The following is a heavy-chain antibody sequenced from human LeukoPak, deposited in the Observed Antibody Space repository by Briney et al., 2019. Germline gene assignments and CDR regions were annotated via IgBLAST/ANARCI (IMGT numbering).Heavy chain of an antibody. J-gene: IGHJ4*02. CDR3: ASQVSLGEFDY. CDR2: ISSSSII. V-gene: IGHV3-48*02. CDR1: GFTFSSYN. D-gene: IGHD3-16*01. Sequence: GGSLRLSCAASGFTFSSYNMNWVRQAPGKGLEWVSFISSSSIIYYADSVKGRFTISRDNAKNSLYLQMNSLRDEDTAVYYCASQVSLGEFDYWGQGTLVTVSS.